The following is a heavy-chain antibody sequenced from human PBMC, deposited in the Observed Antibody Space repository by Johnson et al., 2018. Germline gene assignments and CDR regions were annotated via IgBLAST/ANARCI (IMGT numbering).Heavy chain of an antibody. CDR3: TRLDYSRDYYYYGMDV. D-gene: IGHD4-11*01. J-gene: IGHJ6*02. CDR2: IRSKANSYAT. V-gene: IGHV3-73*01. CDR1: GFTFSGSA. Sequence: VQLVESGGGLVQPGGSLKLSCAASGFTFSGSAMHWVRQASGKGLEWVGRIRSKANSYATAYAASAKGRFTISRDDSKNTAYLQMNSLKTEDTAVYYCTRLDYSRDYYYYGMDVWGQVTTVTVSS.